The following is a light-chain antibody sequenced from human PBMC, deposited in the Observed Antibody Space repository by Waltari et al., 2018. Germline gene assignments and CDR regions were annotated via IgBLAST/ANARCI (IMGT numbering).Light chain of an antibody. CDR1: TGAVTSGHY. V-gene: IGLV7-46*01. J-gene: IGLJ2*01. Sequence: QAVVTQEPSLTVSPGGTVTPTCGSSTGAVTSGHYPYWFQQKPGQAPRTLIYDTSNNHSWTPARFSGSLLGGKAALTLSGAQPEDEANYYCFLSYSGAVIFGGGTKLTVL. CDR3: FLSYSGAVI. CDR2: DTS.